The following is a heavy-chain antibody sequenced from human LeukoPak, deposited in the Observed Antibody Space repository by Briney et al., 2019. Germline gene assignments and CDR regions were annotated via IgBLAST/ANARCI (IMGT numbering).Heavy chain of an antibody. CDR1: GGTFSSYA. CDR3: TRSRGSRSYLDY. CDR2: IVPIFGTT. D-gene: IGHD3-10*01. J-gene: IGHJ4*02. Sequence: SVKVSCKASGGTFSSYAINWVRQAPGQGLEWMGRIVPIFGTTNYAQNFQGRVTITADESTSTAYMELSSLRSEDTAVYYCTRSRGSRSYLDYWGQGTLVTVSS. V-gene: IGHV1-69*13.